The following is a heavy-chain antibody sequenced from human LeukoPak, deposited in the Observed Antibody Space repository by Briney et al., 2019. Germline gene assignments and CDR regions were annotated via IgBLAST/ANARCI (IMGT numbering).Heavy chain of an antibody. CDR2: IYYSGST. J-gene: IGHJ5*02. CDR3: ARDIAVAAGWFDP. V-gene: IGHV4-30-4*08. Sequence: SETLSLTCTVSGGSISSGDYYWSWLRQPSGKGLEWIGYIYYSGSTYYNPSLKSRVTISVDTSKNQFSLKLSSVTAADTAVYYCARDIAVAAGWFDPWGQGTLVTVSS. D-gene: IGHD6-19*01. CDR1: GGSISSGDYY.